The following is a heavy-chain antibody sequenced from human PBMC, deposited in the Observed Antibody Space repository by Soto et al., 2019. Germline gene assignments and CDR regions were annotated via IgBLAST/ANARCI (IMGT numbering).Heavy chain of an antibody. CDR3: AGKVAPVTWFDP. CDR2: IYYSGST. J-gene: IGHJ5*02. V-gene: IGHV4-31*03. Sequence: PSETLSLTCTVSGGSISSGGYYWSWIRQHPGKGLEWIGYIYYSGSTYYNPSLKSRVTISVDTSKNQFSLKLSSVTAADTAVYYCAGKVAPVTWFDPWGQGTLVTVSS. D-gene: IGHD4-17*01. CDR1: GGSISSGGYY.